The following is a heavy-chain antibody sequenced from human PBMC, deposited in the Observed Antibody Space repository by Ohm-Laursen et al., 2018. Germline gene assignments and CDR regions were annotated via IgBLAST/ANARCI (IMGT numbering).Heavy chain of an antibody. Sequence: SLRLSCAASGLTFSSYAMSWVRQAPGKGLEWVSAISGSLGITNYADSVKGRFTISRDNSKNTLYLQMNSLRAEDTAVYYCAKGYSSGWYWLDYWGQGTLVTVSS. CDR2: ISGSLGIT. V-gene: IGHV3-23*01. CDR1: GLTFSSYA. J-gene: IGHJ4*02. D-gene: IGHD6-19*01. CDR3: AKGYSSGWYWLDY.